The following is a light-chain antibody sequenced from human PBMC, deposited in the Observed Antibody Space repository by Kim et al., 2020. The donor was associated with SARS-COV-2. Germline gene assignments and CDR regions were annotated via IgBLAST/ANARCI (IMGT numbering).Light chain of an antibody. CDR1: RIGSKS. J-gene: IGLJ1*01. CDR3: QVWDSSSDQYV. CDR2: FDS. V-gene: IGLV3-21*04. Sequence: PGKTARITCGGNRIGSKSVHWYEQKPGQAPLLVISFDSDRPSGIPERISCSNSGNTATLIISRVEAGDEADYYCQVWDSSSDQYVFGPGTKVTVL.